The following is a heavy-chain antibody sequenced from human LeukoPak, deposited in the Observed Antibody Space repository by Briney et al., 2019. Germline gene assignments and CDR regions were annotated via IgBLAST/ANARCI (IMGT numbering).Heavy chain of an antibody. J-gene: IGHJ4*02. CDR1: GFTFSSYA. CDR3: ARDKEKQQLVPTALKY. D-gene: IGHD6-13*01. V-gene: IGHV3-30*04. CDR2: ISYDGSNK. Sequence: GFLRLCCAASGFTFSSYAMHWVRQAPGKGLEWVAVISYDGSNKYYADSVKGRFTISRDNSKNTLYLQMNSLRAEDTAVYYCARDKEKQQLVPTALKYWGQGTLVTVSS.